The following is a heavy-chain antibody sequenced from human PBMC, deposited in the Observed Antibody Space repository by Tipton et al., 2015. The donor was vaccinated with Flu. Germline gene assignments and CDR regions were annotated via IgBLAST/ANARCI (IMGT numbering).Heavy chain of an antibody. CDR3: ARRDYSNYVSDPKNWFNS. Sequence: TLSLTCAVSGDAIDSSYYWAWIRQPPGKGLEWIGNIHREGTSYYNPSLKSRVTMSVDRSKTQFSLKMRSVPASDTAVYYCARRDYSNYVSDPKNWFNSWGLGTLVTVSS. CDR2: IHREGTS. CDR1: GDAIDSSYY. J-gene: IGHJ5*01. V-gene: IGHV4-38-2*01. D-gene: IGHD4-11*01.